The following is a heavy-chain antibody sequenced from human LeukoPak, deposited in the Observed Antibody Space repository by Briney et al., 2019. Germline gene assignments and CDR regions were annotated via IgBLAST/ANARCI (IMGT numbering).Heavy chain of an antibody. CDR2: FDPEDGET. Sequence: ASVKVSCKVSGYTLTELSMHWVRQAPGKGLEWMGGFDPEDGETIYAQKFQGRVTLTEDTSTDTAYMELSSLRSEDTAVYYCATRKIAARSAFDIWGQGTMDTVPS. V-gene: IGHV1-24*01. CDR3: ATRKIAARSAFDI. D-gene: IGHD6-6*01. CDR1: GYTLTELS. J-gene: IGHJ3*02.